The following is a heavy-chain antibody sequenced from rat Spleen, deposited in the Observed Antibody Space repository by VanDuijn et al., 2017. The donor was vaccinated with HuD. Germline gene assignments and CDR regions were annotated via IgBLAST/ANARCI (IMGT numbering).Heavy chain of an antibody. Sequence: QVQLKESGPGLVQPSQTLSLICTVSGFSLTSYQVSWVRQPPGKGLEWMGVMWTGGNTAYNSLLKSRLSISRDTSQGQIFLKMNSLQTDGTAIYFCTRSGYYYSSYVPYFDYWGQGVMVTVSS. D-gene: IGHD1-2*01. V-gene: IGHV2-43*01. CDR2: MWTGGNT. CDR3: TRSGYYYSSYVPYFDY. J-gene: IGHJ2*01. CDR1: GFSLTSYQ.